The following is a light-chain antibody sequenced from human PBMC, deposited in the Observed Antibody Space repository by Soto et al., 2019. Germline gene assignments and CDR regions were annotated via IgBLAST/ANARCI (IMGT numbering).Light chain of an antibody. CDR3: CSYTGGTTAYV. CDR2: EDS. V-gene: IGLV2-23*01. CDR1: RNDVGNYNL. Sequence: QSVLTQPASVSGSPGQSITVSCTGSRNDVGNYNLVSWYQQSPGQAPKLLIYEDSKRPSGVSDRFSGSKSGDTASLTISGLQTEDEADYYCCSYTGGTTAYVFGTGTKVTVL. J-gene: IGLJ1*01.